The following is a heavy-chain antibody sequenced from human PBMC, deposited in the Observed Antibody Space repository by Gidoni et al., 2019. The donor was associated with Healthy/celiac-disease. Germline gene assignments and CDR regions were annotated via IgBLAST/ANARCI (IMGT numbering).Heavy chain of an antibody. CDR2: ISWNSGSI. V-gene: IGHV3-9*01. D-gene: IGHD7-27*01. CDR1: GFTFDEYA. CDR3: AKDMSGLPGY. Sequence: EVQLVESGGGLVQPGRSLRLSCAASGFTFDEYAMHWVRQAPGKGLEWVSGISWNSGSIGYADSVKGRFTISRDNAKNSLYLQMNSLRAEDTALYYCAKDMSGLPGYWGQGTLVTVSS. J-gene: IGHJ4*02.